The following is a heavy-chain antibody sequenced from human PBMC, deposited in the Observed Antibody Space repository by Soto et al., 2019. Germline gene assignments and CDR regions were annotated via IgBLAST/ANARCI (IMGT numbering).Heavy chain of an antibody. CDR3: ARDNERLLLDY. Sequence: PSETLSLTCTVSGGSVSSGSYYWSWIRQPPGKGLEWIGYIHYSGSTNYNHSLKNRVTTSVDTSKKQLYVKMSSVTAADTAVYYCARDNERLLLDYWGQGTMVTVSA. CDR2: IHYSGST. V-gene: IGHV4-61*01. CDR1: GGSVSSGSYY. J-gene: IGHJ4*02. D-gene: IGHD6-25*01.